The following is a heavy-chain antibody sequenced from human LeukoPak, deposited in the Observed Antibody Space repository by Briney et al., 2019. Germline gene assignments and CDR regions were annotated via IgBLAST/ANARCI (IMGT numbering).Heavy chain of an antibody. CDR3: AARVKDRSGYLGAFDI. CDR1: GFTFSNNY. V-gene: IGHV3-66*01. D-gene: IGHD3-22*01. J-gene: IGHJ3*02. CDR2: FIGGSR. Sequence: PGGALRLSCAASGFTFSNNYMSWVRQAPGKGREGVALFIGGSRYYANTARGRCTTSRDNSNNPLYLQMNSLRAEDTAVYYCAARVKDRSGYLGAFDIWGQATMLTVSS.